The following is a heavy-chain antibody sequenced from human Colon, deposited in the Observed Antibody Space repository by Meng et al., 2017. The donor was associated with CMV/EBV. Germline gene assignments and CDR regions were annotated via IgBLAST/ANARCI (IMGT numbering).Heavy chain of an antibody. J-gene: IGHJ4*02. CDR3: ATVDMATPGGSGMALDN. CDR2: MNTDESVT. D-gene: IGHD5-24*01. CDR1: SAFSSSW. V-gene: IGHV3-74*01. Sequence: SAFSSSWRHWIRQVPGKGLVWVSFMNTDESVTRGADSVKGRFTISRDNAKNTLHLQMNSLRAEDTAVYYCATVDMATPGGSGMALDNWGQGTLVTVSS.